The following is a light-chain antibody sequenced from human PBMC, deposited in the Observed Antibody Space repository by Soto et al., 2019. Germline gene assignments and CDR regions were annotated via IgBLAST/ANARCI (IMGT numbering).Light chain of an antibody. CDR2: KAS. J-gene: IGKJ4*01. CDR1: QSVSGW. CDR3: QQYDTYPLT. Sequence: DLQMTQSPSTLSASVGDRVTITCRASQSVSGWVAWYQQRPGKAPKLLIYKASTLERGVPSRFSGSGFGTEFTLTISALQPDDFATYYCQQYDTYPLTFGGGTKVDIK. V-gene: IGKV1-5*03.